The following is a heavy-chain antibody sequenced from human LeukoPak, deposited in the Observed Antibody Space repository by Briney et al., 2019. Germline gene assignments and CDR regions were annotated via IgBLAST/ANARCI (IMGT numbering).Heavy chain of an antibody. CDR2: IYSGGST. J-gene: IGHJ3*02. V-gene: IGHV3-66*01. CDR3: ARDQTVTTDAFDI. D-gene: IGHD4-17*01. CDR1: GFTVGSNY. Sequence: PGGSLRLSCAASGFTVGSNYMSWVRQAPGKGLEWVSVIYSGGSTYYADSVKGRFTISRDNSKNTLYLQMNSLRAEDTAVYYCARDQTVTTDAFDIWGQGTMVTVSS.